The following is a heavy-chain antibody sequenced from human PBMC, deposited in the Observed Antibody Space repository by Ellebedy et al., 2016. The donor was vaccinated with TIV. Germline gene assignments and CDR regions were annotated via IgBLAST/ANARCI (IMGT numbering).Heavy chain of an antibody. D-gene: IGHD3-10*02. V-gene: IGHV3-20*04. CDR2: INWNGTST. J-gene: IGHJ3*02. CDR3: ARPRRDYVDAFDI. CDR1: GFIFDDYD. Sequence: GESLKISXAASGFIFDDYDMSWVRQAPGKGLEWVSGINWNGTSTGYADSVKGRFTISRDNAKNSLYLQMNSLRAEDTAVYYCARPRRDYVDAFDIWGQGTMVTVSS.